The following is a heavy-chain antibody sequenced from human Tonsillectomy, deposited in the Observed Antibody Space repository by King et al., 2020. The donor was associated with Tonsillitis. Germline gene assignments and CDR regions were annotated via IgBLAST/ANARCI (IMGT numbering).Heavy chain of an antibody. CDR2: IRDKAHSYST. CDR1: GFTFSDHY. V-gene: IGHV3-72*01. Sequence: QLVQSGGGLVQPGGSLRLSCAASGFTFSDHYMDWVRQAPGKGLEWVGRIRDKAHSYSTEYDASVKGRSTISGDDSQNSLYLQMHYLKPEDTAVYYCARVRLDFFCMDVWGKGTTVTVSS. CDR3: ARVRLDFFCMDV. J-gene: IGHJ6*03. D-gene: IGHD3-9*01.